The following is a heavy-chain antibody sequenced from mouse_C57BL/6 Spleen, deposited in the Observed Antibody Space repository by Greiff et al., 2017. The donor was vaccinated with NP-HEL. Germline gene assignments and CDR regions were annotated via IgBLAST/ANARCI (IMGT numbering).Heavy chain of an antibody. CDR1: GYAFSSYW. J-gene: IGHJ3*01. Sequence: VQLQESGAELVKPGASVKISCKASGYAFSSYWMNWVKQRPGKGLEWIGQIYPGDGDTNYNGKFKGKATLTADKSSSTAYMQLSSLTSEDSAVYFCARNFRYDYDWFAYWGQGTLVTVSA. D-gene: IGHD2-4*01. CDR2: IYPGDGDT. CDR3: ARNFRYDYDWFAY. V-gene: IGHV1-80*01.